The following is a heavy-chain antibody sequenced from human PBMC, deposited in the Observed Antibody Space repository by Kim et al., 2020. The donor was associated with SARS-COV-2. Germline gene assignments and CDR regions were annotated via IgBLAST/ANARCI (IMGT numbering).Heavy chain of an antibody. CDR1: GGSFSGYY. CDR3: ARVGEITMIVALDAFDI. CDR2: INHSGST. J-gene: IGHJ3*02. D-gene: IGHD3-22*01. V-gene: IGHV4-34*01. Sequence: SETLSLTCAVYGGSFSGYYWSWIRQPPGKGLEWIGEINHSGSTNYNPSLKSRVTISVDTSKNQFSLKLSSVTAADTAVYYCARVGEITMIVALDAFDIWGQGTMVTVSS.